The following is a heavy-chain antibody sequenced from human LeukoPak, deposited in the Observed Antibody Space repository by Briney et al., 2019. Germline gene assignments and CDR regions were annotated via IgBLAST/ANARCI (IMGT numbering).Heavy chain of an antibody. D-gene: IGHD5-12*01. CDR3: AKGHDSPVLPDY. CDR1: GXTFSNYG. J-gene: IGHJ4*02. CDR2: ISYDGSNK. V-gene: IGHV3-30*18. Sequence: GGSLRLSCAASGXTFSNYGMHWVRQAPGKGLEWVTLISYDGSNKYYADSVKGRFTISRDNSKNTLYLQMSSLRAEDTALYYCAKGHDSPVLPDYWGQGTLVTVSS.